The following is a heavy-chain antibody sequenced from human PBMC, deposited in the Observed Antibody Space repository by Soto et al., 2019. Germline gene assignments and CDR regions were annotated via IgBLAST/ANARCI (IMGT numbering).Heavy chain of an antibody. CDR3: ARAPGDCSSTSCYYYGMDV. CDR1: GFTFSDYY. V-gene: IGHV3-11*01. D-gene: IGHD2-2*01. Sequence: GGSLRLSCAASGFTFSDYYMSWIRQAPGKGLEWVSYISSSGSTIYYADSVKGRFTISRDNAKNSLYLQMNSLRAEDTAVYYCARAPGDCSSTSCYYYGMDVWGQGTTVTVSS. J-gene: IGHJ6*02. CDR2: ISSSGSTI.